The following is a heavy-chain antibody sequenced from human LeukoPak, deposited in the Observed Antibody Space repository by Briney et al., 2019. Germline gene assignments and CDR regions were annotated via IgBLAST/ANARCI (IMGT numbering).Heavy chain of an antibody. CDR1: GASISSGSYF. CDR3: ARVGGSFYYYYMDV. V-gene: IGHV4-61*02. CDR2: IYSSGST. Sequence: PSETLSLTCTVSGASISSGSYFWSWIGQPAGNRLEWIGRIYSSGSTNYNPSLKSRVTMSVDTSKNQFSLRLSSVTAADTAVYYCARVGGSFYYYYMDVWGKGTTVTVSS. J-gene: IGHJ6*03. D-gene: IGHD1-26*01.